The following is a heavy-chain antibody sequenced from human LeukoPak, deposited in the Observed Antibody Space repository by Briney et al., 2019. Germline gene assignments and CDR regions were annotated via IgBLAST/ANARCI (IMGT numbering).Heavy chain of an antibody. D-gene: IGHD2-2*01. CDR2: INHSGST. CDR1: GGSFSGYY. J-gene: IGHJ5*02. V-gene: IGHV4-34*01. Sequence: SETLSLTCAVYGGSFSGYYWSWICQPPGKGLEWIGEINHSGSTNYNPSLKSRVTISVDTSKNQFSLKLSSVTAADTAVYYRARGVVVVPAATGDWFDPWGQGTLVTVSS. CDR3: ARGVVVVPAATGDWFDP.